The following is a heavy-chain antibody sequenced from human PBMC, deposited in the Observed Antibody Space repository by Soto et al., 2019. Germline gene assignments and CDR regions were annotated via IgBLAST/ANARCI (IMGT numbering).Heavy chain of an antibody. CDR2: FDPEDGET. D-gene: IGHD2-15*01. Sequence: ASVKVSCKVSGYTLTELSMHWVRQAPGKGLEWMGGFDPEDGETIYAQEFQGRVTMTEDTSTDTAYMELNSLRAEDTAVYYCARDGYYGGSLNWFDPWGQGTLVTVSS. J-gene: IGHJ5*02. CDR1: GYTLTELS. CDR3: ARDGYYGGSLNWFDP. V-gene: IGHV1-24*01.